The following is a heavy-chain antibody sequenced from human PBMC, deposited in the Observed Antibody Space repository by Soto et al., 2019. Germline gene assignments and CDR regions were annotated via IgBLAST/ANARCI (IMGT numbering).Heavy chain of an antibody. D-gene: IGHD3-10*01. CDR2: IRQDGGAQ. CDR1: GFTFTTYW. CDR3: VRGGHGSGSYLGSS. Sequence: GGSLRLSCVASGFTFTTYWMSWVRQAPGKGLEWVANIRQDGGAQYYVDSVKGRFTISRDNAKNSVYLQIDSLRVEDTAVYYCVRGGHGSGSYLGSSWGQGILVTVSS. V-gene: IGHV3-7*03. J-gene: IGHJ5*02.